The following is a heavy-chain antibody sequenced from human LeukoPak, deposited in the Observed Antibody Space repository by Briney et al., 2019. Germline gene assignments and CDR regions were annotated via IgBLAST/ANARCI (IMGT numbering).Heavy chain of an antibody. CDR2: ISGSGGST. J-gene: IGHJ6*03. Sequence: GGTLRLSCAASGFTFSSYGMSWVRQAPGKGLEWVSAISGSGGSTYYADSVKGRFTISRDNSKNTLYLQMNSLRAEDTALYYCARGGSGALTYYYYYMDVWGKGTTVTVSS. CDR1: GFTFSSYG. V-gene: IGHV3-23*01. CDR3: ARGGSGALTYYYYYMDV. D-gene: IGHD3-10*01.